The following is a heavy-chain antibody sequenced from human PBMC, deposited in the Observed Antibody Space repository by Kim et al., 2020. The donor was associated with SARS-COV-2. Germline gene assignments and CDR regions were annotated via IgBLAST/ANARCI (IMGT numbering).Heavy chain of an antibody. D-gene: IGHD2-8*02. V-gene: IGHV4-59*01. Sequence: TNYNPALKSRVTISVDTSKNQFSLKLSSVTAADTAVYYCASETGDGMDVWGQGTTVTVSS. J-gene: IGHJ6*02. CDR2: T. CDR3: ASETGDGMDV.